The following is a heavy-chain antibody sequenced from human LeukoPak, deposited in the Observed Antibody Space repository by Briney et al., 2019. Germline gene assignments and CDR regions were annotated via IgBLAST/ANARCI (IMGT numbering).Heavy chain of an antibody. CDR2: ISSSSSYI. Sequence: GGSLRLSCAASGFTFSSYSMNWVRRAPGKGLEWVSSISSSSSYIYYADSVKGRFTISRDNAKNSLYLQMNSLRAEDTAVYYCAREGDYGDFDYWGQGTLVTVSS. D-gene: IGHD4-17*01. CDR3: AREGDYGDFDY. V-gene: IGHV3-21*01. J-gene: IGHJ4*02. CDR1: GFTFSSYS.